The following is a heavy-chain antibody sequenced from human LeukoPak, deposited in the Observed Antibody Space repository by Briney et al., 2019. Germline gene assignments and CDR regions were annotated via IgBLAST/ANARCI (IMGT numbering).Heavy chain of an antibody. CDR3: AKSEEPYYYDSSGYPLDY. CDR1: GFTFVGNA. D-gene: IGHD3-22*01. CDR2: ISGSGDT. J-gene: IGHJ4*02. Sequence: GGSLRLSCAASGFTFVGNAVTWVRQAPGKGLEWVSTISGSGDTYYADSVKGRFTISRDDSKNTLYLQMNSLRAEDTAVYYCAKSEEPYYYDSSGYPLDYWGQGTLVTVSS. V-gene: IGHV3-23*01.